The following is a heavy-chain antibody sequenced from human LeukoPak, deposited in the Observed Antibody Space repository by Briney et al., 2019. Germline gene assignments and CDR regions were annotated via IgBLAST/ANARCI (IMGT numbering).Heavy chain of an antibody. J-gene: IGHJ5*02. CDR3: AGRWILYRPANWFDP. D-gene: IGHD2-2*03. CDR1: GYTFTSYD. CDR2: MNPNSGNT. Sequence: APVKVSCKASGYTFTSYDINWVRQATGQGLEWMGWMNPNSGNTGYAQKFQGRVTMTRNTSISTAYMELSSLRSEDTAVYYCAGRWILYRPANWFDPWGQGTLVTVSS. V-gene: IGHV1-8*01.